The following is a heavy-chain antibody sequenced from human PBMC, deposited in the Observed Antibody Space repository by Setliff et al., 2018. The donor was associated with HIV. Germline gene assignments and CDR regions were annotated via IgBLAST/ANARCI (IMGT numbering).Heavy chain of an antibody. Sequence: SETLSLTCTVSGGSISSYYWSWIRQPAGKGLEWIGRIYTSGSTNYNPSLKSRVTMSVDTSKNQFSLKLSSVTAADTAVYYCATRPADSKWYGVFDYWGQGTLVTVSS. CDR2: IYTSGST. CDR3: ATRPADSKWYGVFDY. V-gene: IGHV4-4*07. J-gene: IGHJ4*02. CDR1: GGSISSYY. D-gene: IGHD6-13*01.